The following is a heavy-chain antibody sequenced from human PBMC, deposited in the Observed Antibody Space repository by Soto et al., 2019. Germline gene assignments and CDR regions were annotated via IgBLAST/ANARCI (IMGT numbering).Heavy chain of an antibody. CDR1: GGTFSDFT. J-gene: IGHJ6*02. V-gene: IGHV1-69*01. D-gene: IGHD2-21*01. CDR3: ATSYCGNECQPNRAFYYFGWDV. Sequence: QVQLVQSGAEVRKPGSSVKVSCRASGGTFSDFTVTWVRQAPGQGLEWMGGIIPILEATKYAQTFQDRVTFTADESTSTVFMELSSLRSEDTAVYFCATSYCGNECQPNRAFYYFGWDVWGQGTTVTVS. CDR2: IIPILEAT.